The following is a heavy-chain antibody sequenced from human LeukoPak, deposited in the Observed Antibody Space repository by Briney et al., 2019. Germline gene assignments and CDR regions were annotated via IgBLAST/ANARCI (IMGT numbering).Heavy chain of an antibody. Sequence: GGSLRLPCAASGFTFSSYGMHWVRQAPGKGLEWVAVISYDGSNKYYADSVKGRFTISRDNSKNTLYLQMNSLRAEDTAVYYCARGYRWAAPCDSWGQGTLATVSS. V-gene: IGHV3-30*03. CDR1: GFTFSSYG. D-gene: IGHD3-16*02. J-gene: IGHJ4*02. CDR3: ARGYRWAAPCDS. CDR2: ISYDGSNK.